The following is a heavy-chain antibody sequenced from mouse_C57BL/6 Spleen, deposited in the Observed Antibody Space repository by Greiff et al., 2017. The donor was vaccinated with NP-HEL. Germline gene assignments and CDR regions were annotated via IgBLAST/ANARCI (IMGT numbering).Heavy chain of an antibody. CDR2: IRNKANNHAT. D-gene: IGHD1-1*01. CDR3: TRNDYGSPWYFDV. CDR1: GFTFSDAW. V-gene: IGHV6-6*01. J-gene: IGHJ1*03. Sequence: EVQLVESGGGLVQPGGSMKLSCAASGFTFSDAWMDWVRQSPEKGLEWVAEIRNKANNHATYYAESVKGRFTISRDDSKSSVYLQMNSLRAEDTGIYYCTRNDYGSPWYFDVWGTGTTVTVSS.